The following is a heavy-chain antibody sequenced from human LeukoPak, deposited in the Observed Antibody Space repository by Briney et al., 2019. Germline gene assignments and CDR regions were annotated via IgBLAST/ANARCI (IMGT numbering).Heavy chain of an antibody. CDR1: GGTFSSYA. D-gene: IGHD2-2*01. CDR3: AREHCSSTSCYDAFDI. V-gene: IGHV1-69*05. Sequence: SVKVSCKASGGTFSSYAISWVRQAPGQGLEWMGGIIPIFGTANYAQKFRGRVTITTDESTSTAYMELSSLRSEDTAVYYCAREHCSSTSCYDAFDIWGQGTMVTVSS. J-gene: IGHJ3*02. CDR2: IIPIFGTA.